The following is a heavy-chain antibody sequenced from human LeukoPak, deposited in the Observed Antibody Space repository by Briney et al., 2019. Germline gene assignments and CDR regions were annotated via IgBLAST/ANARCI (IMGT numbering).Heavy chain of an antibody. D-gene: IGHD3-10*01. CDR2: MNPNSGNT. CDR1: GYTFTSYD. J-gene: IGHJ6*03. Sequence: ASVKVSCKASGYTFTSYDINWVRQATGQGLEWMGWMNPNSGNTGYAQKFQGRVTITRNTSISTAYMELSSLRSEDTAVYYCARDGYGSGSYHCYYYMDVWGKGTTVTISS. V-gene: IGHV1-8*03. CDR3: ARDGYGSGSYHCYYYMDV.